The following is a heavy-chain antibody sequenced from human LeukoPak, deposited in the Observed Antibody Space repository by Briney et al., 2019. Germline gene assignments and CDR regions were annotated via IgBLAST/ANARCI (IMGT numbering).Heavy chain of an antibody. CDR3: ARDEEQWLVPLGY. J-gene: IGHJ4*02. V-gene: IGHV1-2*06. D-gene: IGHD6-19*01. CDR1: GYSLTGYH. Sequence: ASVTVSCKASGYSLTGYHMHWVRQAPGQGLEWMGRINPNSGDTNYAQKFQGRVTMTRDTSISTAYMELRSLRSDDTAVYYCARDEEQWLVPLGYWGQGTLVTVSS. CDR2: INPNSGDT.